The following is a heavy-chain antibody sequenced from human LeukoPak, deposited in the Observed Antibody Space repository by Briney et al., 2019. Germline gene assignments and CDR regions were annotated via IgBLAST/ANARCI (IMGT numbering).Heavy chain of an antibody. J-gene: IGHJ4*02. CDR2: IYTSGSS. V-gene: IGHV4-61*02. CDR3: ARRAWTTVTRYDDERTYYFDY. Sequence: PSETLSLTCTVSGGSISSGSYYWSWIRQPAGKGLEWIGRIYTSGSSNNNPSLKSRVTILVDTSKNQFSLKLSSVTAADTAVYYCARRAWTTVTRYDDERTYYFDYWGQGTLVTVSS. CDR1: GGSISSGSYY. D-gene: IGHD4-17*01.